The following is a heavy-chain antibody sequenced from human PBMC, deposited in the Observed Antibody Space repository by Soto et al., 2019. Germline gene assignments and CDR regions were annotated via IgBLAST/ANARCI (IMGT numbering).Heavy chain of an antibody. D-gene: IGHD3-10*01. Sequence: QVHLQQWGAGLLKPSETLSLTCAVYGGSFSGYYWNWIRQPPGKGLEWIGKVNQSGSTNYNPSLKSRVTISVDTSKNQFSLKLSSVTGADTAVYYCAREPISMVRGVSYSYYGMDVW. J-gene: IGHJ6*01. CDR3: AREPISMVRGVSYSYYGMDV. V-gene: IGHV4-34*02. CDR1: GGSFSGYY. CDR2: VNQSGST.